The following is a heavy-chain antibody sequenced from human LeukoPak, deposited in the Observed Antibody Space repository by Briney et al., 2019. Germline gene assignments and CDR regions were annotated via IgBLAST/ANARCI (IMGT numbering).Heavy chain of an antibody. CDR1: GFSFNSEP. Sequence: GGSLRLSCVMSGFSFNSEPMNWVRQAPGKGLDWIAHIRSDSKTIVYADSVKGRFTISRDNAKNSLSLQMNSLRAEDTAVYFCARDYDWAFDYWGQGILVTVAS. CDR2: IRSDSKTI. V-gene: IGHV3-48*01. D-gene: IGHD3-16*01. CDR3: ARDYDWAFDY. J-gene: IGHJ4*02.